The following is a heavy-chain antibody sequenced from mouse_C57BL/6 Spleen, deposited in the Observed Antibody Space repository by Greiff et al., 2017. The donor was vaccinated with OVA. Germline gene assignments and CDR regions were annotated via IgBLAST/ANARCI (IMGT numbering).Heavy chain of an antibody. D-gene: IGHD1-1*01. CDR3: ARRGYYGSSYLFDY. CDR1: GYTFTSYW. Sequence: VQLQQSGAELVRPGSSVKLSCKASGYTFTSYWMHWVKQRPIQGLEWIGNIDPSDSETHYNQKFKDKATLTVDKSSSTAYMQLSSLTSEDSAVYYYARRGYYGSSYLFDYWGKGTTLTVSS. J-gene: IGHJ2*01. V-gene: IGHV1-52*01. CDR2: IDPSDSET.